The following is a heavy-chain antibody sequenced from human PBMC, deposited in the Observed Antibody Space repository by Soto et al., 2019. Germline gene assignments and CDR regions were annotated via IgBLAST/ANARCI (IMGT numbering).Heavy chain of an antibody. CDR3: ARGPGKYYYDSSGYYSGAFDI. V-gene: IGHV4-31*03. Sequence: SETLSLTCTVSGGSISSGGYCWSWIRQHPGKGLEWIGYIYYSGSTYYNPSLKSRVTISVDTSKNQFSLKLSSVTAADTAVYYCARGPGKYYYDSSGYYSGAFDIWGQGTMVTVSS. CDR2: IYYSGST. J-gene: IGHJ3*02. CDR1: GGSISSGGYC. D-gene: IGHD3-22*01.